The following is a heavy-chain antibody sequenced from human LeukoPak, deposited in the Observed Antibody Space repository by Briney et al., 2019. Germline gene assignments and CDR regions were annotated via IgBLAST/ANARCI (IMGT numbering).Heavy chain of an antibody. CDR2: IYHSGST. V-gene: IGHV4-38-2*01. CDR3: ARGGSGWYFY. CDR1: GYSISSGYY. Sequence: SETLSLTCAVSGYSISSGYYWGWIRQPPGKGLEWIGSIYHSGSTYYNPSLKSRVTISVDTSKNQSSLKLSSVTAADTAVYYCARGGSGWYFYWGQGTLVTVSS. D-gene: IGHD6-19*01. J-gene: IGHJ4*02.